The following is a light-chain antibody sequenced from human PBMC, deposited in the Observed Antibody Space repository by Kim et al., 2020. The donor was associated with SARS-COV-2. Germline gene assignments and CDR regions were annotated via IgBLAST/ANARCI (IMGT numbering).Light chain of an antibody. CDR3: TSFAGSKNLG. CDR1: SSDVGGYNY. J-gene: IGLJ3*02. CDR2: EVI. V-gene: IGLV2-8*01. Sequence: QSALTQPPSASGSPGQSVTISCTGTSSDVGGYNYVSWYQHHPGKAPKLIIYEVIKRPSGVPDRFSGSKSGNTASLTVSGLQAEDEADYYCTSFAGSKNLGLGGGTQLTVL.